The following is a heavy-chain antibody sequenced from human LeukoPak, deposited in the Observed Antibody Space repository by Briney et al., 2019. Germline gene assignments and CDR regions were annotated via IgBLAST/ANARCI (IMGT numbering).Heavy chain of an antibody. CDR3: ARDALAVAGLNWFDP. J-gene: IGHJ5*02. Sequence: GGSLRLSCAASGFTFSSYSMSWVRQAPGKGLEWVSSISSSSSYIYYADSVKGRFTISRDNAKNSLYLQMNSLRAEDTAVYYCARDALAVAGLNWFDPWGQGTLVTVSS. CDR2: ISSSSSYI. V-gene: IGHV3-21*01. CDR1: GFTFSSYS. D-gene: IGHD6-19*01.